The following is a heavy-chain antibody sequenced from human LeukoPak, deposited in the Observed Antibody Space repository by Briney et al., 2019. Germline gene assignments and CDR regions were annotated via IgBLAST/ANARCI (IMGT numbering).Heavy chain of an antibody. CDR3: ARGAAGPDY. CDR2: IKEDGSAK. Sequence: WGSLRLSCAVSGFTFSSYWMSWVRQAPGKGLEWVANIKEDGSAKDHVDSVKGRFTISRDNAKNSLSLQMNSLRAEDTAVYYCARGAAGPDYWGQGTLVTVSS. J-gene: IGHJ4*02. V-gene: IGHV3-7*03. CDR1: GFTFSSYW. D-gene: IGHD6-13*01.